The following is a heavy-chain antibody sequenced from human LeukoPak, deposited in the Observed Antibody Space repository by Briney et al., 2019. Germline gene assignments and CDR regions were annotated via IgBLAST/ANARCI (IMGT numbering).Heavy chain of an antibody. CDR1: GFTFSSYA. D-gene: IGHD3-3*01. Sequence: GGSLRLSCAVSGFTFSSYAMHWVRQAPGKGLEWVAVISYDGSNKYYADSVKGRFTISRDNSKNTLYLQMNSLRAEDTAVYYCARDDDFWSAERYFDYWGQGTLVTVSS. J-gene: IGHJ4*02. V-gene: IGHV3-30-3*01. CDR3: ARDDDFWSAERYFDY. CDR2: ISYDGSNK.